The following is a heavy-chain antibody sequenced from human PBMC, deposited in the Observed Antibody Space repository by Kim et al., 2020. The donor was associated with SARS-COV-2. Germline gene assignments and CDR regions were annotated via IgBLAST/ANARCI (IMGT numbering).Heavy chain of an antibody. V-gene: IGHV3-7*01. CDR1: GITFSSTG. J-gene: IGHJ4*02. Sequence: GGSLRLSCAVSGITFSSTGMNWVRQAPGKGLEWVADINEDGSRTYYADSVRCRITIFRVNGKNSVSPRMNSLKDEDTADYYCAKDMEVRGQGTLVTVSS. CDR3: AKDMEV. D-gene: IGHD3-10*01. CDR2: INEDGSRT.